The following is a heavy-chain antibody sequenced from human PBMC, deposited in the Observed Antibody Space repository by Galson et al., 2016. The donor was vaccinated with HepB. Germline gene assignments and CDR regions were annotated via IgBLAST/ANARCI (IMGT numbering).Heavy chain of an antibody. D-gene: IGHD3-10*01. CDR3: ARGRDYGSGSLYWYFDL. CDR2: IGTAGDT. V-gene: IGHV3-13*01. J-gene: IGHJ2*01. Sequence: SLRLSCAASGFTLSRGDIHWVRQVAGRGPEWVSNIGTAGDTYYASSVKGRFTISRENAKNSLYLQMNDLRAEDAAVYYCARGRDYGSGSLYWYFDLWVRGTLVTVSS. CDR1: GFTLSRGD.